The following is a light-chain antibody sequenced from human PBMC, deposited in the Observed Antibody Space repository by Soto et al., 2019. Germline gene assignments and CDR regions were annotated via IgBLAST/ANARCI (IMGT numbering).Light chain of an antibody. CDR1: QSIGDW. Sequence: DVQMAQSPSTLSASVGDRVTITCRASQSIGDWLAWFQQKPGKAPALLIYRASYLESGVPSRFSGSGSGTVFTLTISSLQPDDFSTYYCQHYSTYSGTFGPGTTVEIK. V-gene: IGKV1-5*03. CDR2: RAS. J-gene: IGKJ3*01. CDR3: QHYSTYSGT.